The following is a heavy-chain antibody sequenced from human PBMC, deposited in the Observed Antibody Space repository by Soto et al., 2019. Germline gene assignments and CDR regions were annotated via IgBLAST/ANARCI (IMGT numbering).Heavy chain of an antibody. J-gene: IGHJ5*02. Sequence: EVQLLESGGGLVQPGGSLRLSCAASGFTFSSYAMSWVRQTPGKGLEWVSAVSGSGGSTYYADSVKGRFTISRDNSKNTLYVQMNSLRAEDTDVYYCAKIPFRWKLRIRWFDPWGQGTLVTVSS. V-gene: IGHV3-23*01. CDR2: VSGSGGST. CDR1: GFTFSSYA. D-gene: IGHD1-26*01. CDR3: AKIPFRWKLRIRWFDP.